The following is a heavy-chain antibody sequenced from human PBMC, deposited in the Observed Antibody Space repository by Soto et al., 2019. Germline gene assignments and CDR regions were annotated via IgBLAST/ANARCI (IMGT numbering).Heavy chain of an antibody. CDR3: ARSAVGRFGFWSGNWFDP. CDR2: IYTSGST. CDR1: GGSISSYY. D-gene: IGHD3-3*01. Sequence: PSETLSLTCTVSGGSISSYYRSWIRQPAGKGLEWIGRIYTSGSTNYNPSLKSRVTMSVDTSKNQFSLKLSSVTAADTAVYYCARSAVGRFGFWSGNWFDPWGQGTLVTVSS. J-gene: IGHJ5*02. V-gene: IGHV4-4*07.